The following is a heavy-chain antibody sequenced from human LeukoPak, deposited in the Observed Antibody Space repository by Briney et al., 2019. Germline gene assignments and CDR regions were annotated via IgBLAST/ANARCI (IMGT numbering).Heavy chain of an antibody. Sequence: GGSLRLSRAASGFTLSDYYMIWIRQAPGKGLEWVSYISSTSSTIYYADSVKGRFTISRATAKNSLYLQVNSLRAEDTGGLYCARDRAPQRHGSGTYSWGQGTLVTVSS. J-gene: IGHJ4*02. CDR3: ARDRAPQRHGSGTYS. D-gene: IGHD3-10*01. CDR2: ISSTSSTI. V-gene: IGHV3-11*04. CDR1: GFTLSDYY.